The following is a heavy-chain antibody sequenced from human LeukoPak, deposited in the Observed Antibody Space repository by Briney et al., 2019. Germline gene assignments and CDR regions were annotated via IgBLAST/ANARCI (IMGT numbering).Heavy chain of an antibody. J-gene: IGHJ4*02. D-gene: IGHD6-19*01. CDR2: IYYSGIST. CDR3: ARRQSSGWYFDY. Sequence: SETLSLTCTVSGGSISSYYWSWIRQPPGKGLEWIGYIYYSGISTNYNPSLKSRVTITVDTSKNQFSLKLSSVTAADTAVYYCARRQSSGWYFDYWGQGTLVTVSS. CDR1: GGSISSYY. V-gene: IGHV4-59*08.